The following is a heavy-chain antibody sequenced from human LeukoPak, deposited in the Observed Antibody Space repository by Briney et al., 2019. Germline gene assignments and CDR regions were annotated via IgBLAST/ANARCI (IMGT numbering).Heavy chain of an antibody. CDR3: ARLGDGYNTYYFDF. CDR2: IYYSGST. CDR1: GGSISSYY. Sequence: SETLSLTCTVSGGSISSYYWSWIRQPPGKGLEWIGYIYYSGSTNYNPSLKSRVTISVDTSKNQFSLKLSSVTAADTAVYYCARLGDGYNTYYFDFWGQGTLVTVSS. D-gene: IGHD5-24*01. V-gene: IGHV4-59*08. J-gene: IGHJ4*02.